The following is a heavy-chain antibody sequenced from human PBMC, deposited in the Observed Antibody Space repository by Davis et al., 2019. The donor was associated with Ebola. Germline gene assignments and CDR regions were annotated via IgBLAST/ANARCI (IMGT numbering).Heavy chain of an antibody. CDR2: INPHNGAT. J-gene: IGHJ3*02. Sequence: AASVKVSCKASGYTFTDYYIHWVRQAPGQGLEWMGRINPHNGATNFAQKFQGRVTMTRDTSTSTVYMELSSLRSEDTAVYYCARGWYSSGWRPAFDIWGQGTMVTVSS. CDR1: GYTFTDYY. CDR3: ARGWYSSGWRPAFDI. D-gene: IGHD6-19*01. V-gene: IGHV1-2*06.